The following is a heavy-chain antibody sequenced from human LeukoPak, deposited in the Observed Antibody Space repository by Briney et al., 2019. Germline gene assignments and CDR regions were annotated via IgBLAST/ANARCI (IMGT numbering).Heavy chain of an antibody. CDR3: VRLSRGPSYRYDF. CDR2: LFYSGST. J-gene: IGHJ4*02. CDR1: GGSISSSRYY. V-gene: IGHV4-39*01. D-gene: IGHD3-10*01. Sequence: SETLSLTCTVSGGSISSSRYYWGWIRQPPGKGLECIGSLFYSGSTYYNPSLKSRVTISVDTSKNQFSLKLSSVTAADTAVYYCVRLSRGPSYRYDFWGQGTLVTVSS.